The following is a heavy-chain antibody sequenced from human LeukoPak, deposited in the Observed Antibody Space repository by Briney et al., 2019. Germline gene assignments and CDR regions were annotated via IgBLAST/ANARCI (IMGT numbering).Heavy chain of an antibody. D-gene: IGHD2-15*01. Sequence: GGSLRLSCAASGFTFNIYWMNWVRQVPGKGLVWVSRINSDGTGTVYADSVKGRFTISRDNAKNTVYLQINSLRAEDTAVYYCARDRSYCLDLWGPGTTVTVSS. CDR3: ARDRSYCLDL. CDR2: INSDGTGT. J-gene: IGHJ6*02. CDR1: GFTFNIYW. V-gene: IGHV3-74*01.